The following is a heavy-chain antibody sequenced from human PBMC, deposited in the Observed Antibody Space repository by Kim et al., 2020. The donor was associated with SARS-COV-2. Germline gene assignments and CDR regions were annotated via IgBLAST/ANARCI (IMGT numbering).Heavy chain of an antibody. CDR1: GYTFTSYA. CDR3: ARSKRITIFGVVIPTPNWFAP. Sequence: ASVKVSCKASGYTFTSYAMHWVRQAPGQRLEWMGWINAGNGNTKYSQKFQGRVTITRDTSASTAYMELSSLRSEDTAVYYCARSKRITIFGVVIPTPNWFAPWGQGTLVTVSS. D-gene: IGHD3-3*01. J-gene: IGHJ5*02. CDR2: INAGNGNT. V-gene: IGHV1-3*01.